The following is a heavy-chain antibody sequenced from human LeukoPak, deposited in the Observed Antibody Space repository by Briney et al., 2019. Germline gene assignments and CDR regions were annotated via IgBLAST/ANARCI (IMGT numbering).Heavy chain of an antibody. J-gene: IGHJ5*02. CDR3: ARGLDTISGLAIIPYIYFDP. CDR1: GYSISSGYY. Sequence: SETLSLTCAVSGYSISSGYYWGWIRQPPGKGLEWIGSIYHSGNTYYNPSLKSRVTLSVDTSKNQFSLKLSSVTAADTAVYYCARGLDTISGLAIIPYIYFDPWGQGALVTVSS. V-gene: IGHV4-38-2*01. CDR2: IYHSGNT. D-gene: IGHD3-3*01.